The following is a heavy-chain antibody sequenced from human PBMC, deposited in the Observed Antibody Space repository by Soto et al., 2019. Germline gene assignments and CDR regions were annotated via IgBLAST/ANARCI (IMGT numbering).Heavy chain of an antibody. CDR1: GYIFTNYW. Sequence: GESLKISCKGSGYIFTNYWITWVRQMPGKGLKWMGYFDPTNSYTKYSPSFQGHVTISVDKSISTAYLQWSSLKASDTAMYYCARHDYGDYISGIDYWGQGTLVTVSS. J-gene: IGHJ4*02. V-gene: IGHV5-10-1*01. CDR2: FDPTNSYT. CDR3: ARHDYGDYISGIDY. D-gene: IGHD4-17*01.